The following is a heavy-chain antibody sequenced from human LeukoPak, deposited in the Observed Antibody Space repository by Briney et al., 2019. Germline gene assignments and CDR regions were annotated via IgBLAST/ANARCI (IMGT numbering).Heavy chain of an antibody. CDR1: GSSISSYY. D-gene: IGHD6-6*01. J-gene: IGHJ5*02. V-gene: IGHV4-4*09. Sequence: PSESLSLTCTVAGSSISSYYWSCIGQPASKKLEWIGYIYTSGSTNYNPSLKSRVTISVDTSKNQFSLKLSSVTAADTAVYYCARRSSSSEFDPWGQGTLVTVSS. CDR2: IYTSGST. CDR3: ARRSSSSEFDP.